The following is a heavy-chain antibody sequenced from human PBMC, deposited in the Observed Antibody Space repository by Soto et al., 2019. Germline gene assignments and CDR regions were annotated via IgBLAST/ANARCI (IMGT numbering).Heavy chain of an antibody. D-gene: IGHD3-9*01. CDR1: GFTFSSYA. V-gene: IGHV3-23*01. CDR2: ISGSGGST. Sequence: EVQLLESGGGLVQPGGSLRLSCAASGFTFSSYAMSWVRQAPGKGLEWVSAISGSGGSTYYADSVKGRFTISRDNSKNTLYLQMNSLRAEDTAVYYCAKSWARYFDWFLGWFDPWGQGTLVTVSS. CDR3: AKSWARYFDWFLGWFDP. J-gene: IGHJ5*02.